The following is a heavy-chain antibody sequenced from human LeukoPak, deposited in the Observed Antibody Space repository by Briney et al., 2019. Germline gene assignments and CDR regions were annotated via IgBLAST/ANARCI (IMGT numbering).Heavy chain of an antibody. CDR2: IYYSGST. CDR1: GGSIRINNYY. J-gene: IGHJ4*02. Sequence: PSETLSLTCTVSGGSIRINNYYWGWIRQPPGKGLEWIGYIYYSGSTNYNPPLKSRVTISVDTSKNQFSLKLSSVTAADTAVYYCARAQPPLVLRYFDWAEQNYYFDYWGQGTLVTVSS. V-gene: IGHV4-61*05. CDR3: ARAQPPLVLRYFDWAEQNYYFDY. D-gene: IGHD3-9*01.